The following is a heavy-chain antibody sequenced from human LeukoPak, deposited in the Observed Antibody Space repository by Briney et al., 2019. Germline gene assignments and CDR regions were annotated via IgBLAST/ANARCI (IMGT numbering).Heavy chain of an antibody. CDR3: AKGGIYSSGRPGY. J-gene: IGHJ4*02. CDR1: GFTLSSYG. D-gene: IGHD6-19*01. V-gene: IGHV3-30*18. Sequence: GGSLRLSCAASGFTLSSYGMHWVRQAPGKGLEWVAVISYDGSNKYYAVSVKGRFTISRDNSKNTLYLQMNSLRAEDTAVYYCAKGGIYSSGRPGYWGQGTLVTVSS. CDR2: ISYDGSNK.